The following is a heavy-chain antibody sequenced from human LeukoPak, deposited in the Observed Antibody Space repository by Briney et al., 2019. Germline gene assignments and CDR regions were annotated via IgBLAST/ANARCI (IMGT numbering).Heavy chain of an antibody. V-gene: IGHV3-30*02. J-gene: IGHJ4*02. CDR2: IRYDGSDE. D-gene: IGHD3-3*01. CDR3: ARDVGGFLEWLLYGFDY. Sequence: GGSLRLSCAASGFTFSNYGMHWVRQAPGKGLEWVAFIRYDGSDEHYADSVKGRFTISRDNAKNSLYLQMNSLRAEDTAVYYCARDVGGFLEWLLYGFDYWGQGTLVTVSS. CDR1: GFTFSNYG.